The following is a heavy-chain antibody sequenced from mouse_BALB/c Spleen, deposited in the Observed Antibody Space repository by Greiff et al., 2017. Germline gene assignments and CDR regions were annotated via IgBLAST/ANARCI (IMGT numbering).Heavy chain of an antibody. CDR1: GFSLTGYG. D-gene: IGHD2-3*01. V-gene: IGHV2-6-7*01. J-gene: IGHJ2*01. Sequence: VKVEESGPGLVAPSQSLSITCTVSGFSLTGYGVNWVRQPPGKGLEWLGLIWGDGSTDYYSALKYRLGISKDNSKSQVFLKMNSLQTDDTARYYCARDRGRWLLFDYWGQGTTLTVSA. CDR2: IWGDGST. CDR3: ARDRGRWLLFDY.